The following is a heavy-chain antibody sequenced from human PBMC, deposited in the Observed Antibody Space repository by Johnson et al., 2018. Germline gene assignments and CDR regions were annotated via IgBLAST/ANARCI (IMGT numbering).Heavy chain of an antibody. CDR2: ISYDGNNN. Sequence: QVQLVQSGGGVVQPGRSLRLSCAASGFTFSSYAMHWVRQAPGEGLEWIAVISYDGNNNYYVDSVKGRFTLSRDNAKNSLYLQMNSLRAEDTAVYFCARNHVSAFDIWGQGTMVTVSS. J-gene: IGHJ3*02. D-gene: IGHD1-14*01. V-gene: IGHV3-30-3*01. CDR3: ARNHVSAFDI. CDR1: GFTFSSYA.